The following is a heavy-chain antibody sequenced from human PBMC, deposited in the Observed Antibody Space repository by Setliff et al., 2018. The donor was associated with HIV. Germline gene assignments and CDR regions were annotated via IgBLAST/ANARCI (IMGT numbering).Heavy chain of an antibody. Sequence: ASVKVSCKASGYTFTSYAMNWVRQAPGQGLEWMGWISVKNGNTNYAQKFQGRVTMTTDTSTSTAYMELRSLRSDDTAVYYCARGLGSTRFDPWGQGTLVTVSS. D-gene: IGHD2-2*01. CDR2: ISVKNGNT. J-gene: IGHJ5*02. CDR3: ARGLGSTRFDP. V-gene: IGHV1-18*01. CDR1: GYTFTSYA.